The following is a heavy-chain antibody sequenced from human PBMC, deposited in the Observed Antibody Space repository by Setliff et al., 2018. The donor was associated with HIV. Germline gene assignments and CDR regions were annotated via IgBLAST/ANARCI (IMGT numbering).Heavy chain of an antibody. Sequence: PGGSLRLSCAASGFTFSNYAMTWVRQAPGKGLEWVSGISGSGDTTNYADSVKGRFTISRDNSKDTLYLQMNSLRSEDTAVYYCAREHDTLTGYSFDYWGQGTLVTVSS. J-gene: IGHJ4*02. CDR3: AREHDTLTGYSFDY. CDR1: GFTFSNYA. CDR2: ISGSGDTT. V-gene: IGHV3-23*01. D-gene: IGHD3-9*01.